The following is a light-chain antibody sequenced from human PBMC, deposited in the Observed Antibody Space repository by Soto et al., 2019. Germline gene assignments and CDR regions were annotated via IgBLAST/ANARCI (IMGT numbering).Light chain of an antibody. Sequence: QSALTQPAYVTGSPGQSITISCTGTSSDFGSYNLVSWYQQHPGKAPKLMIYEDSKRPSGVSTRFSGSKSGNTASLTISGLQAEDDADYYCCSYAGSSTNVFGTGTKVTVL. CDR3: CSYAGSSTNV. J-gene: IGLJ1*01. V-gene: IGLV2-23*01. CDR1: SSDFGSYNL. CDR2: EDS.